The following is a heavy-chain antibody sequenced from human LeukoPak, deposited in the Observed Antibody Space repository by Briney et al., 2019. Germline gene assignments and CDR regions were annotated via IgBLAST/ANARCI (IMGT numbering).Heavy chain of an antibody. Sequence: AASVTVSCKASGGTFSSYAISWVRQAPGQGFEWMGGIIALFGTANYAQKFQGRLTITADESTSTAYMELSSLRSEDTAVYYCARIRDGYNSYFFYGMDVWGQGTTVTVSS. CDR2: IIALFGTA. D-gene: IGHD5-24*01. J-gene: IGHJ6*02. CDR1: GGTFSSYA. V-gene: IGHV1-69*13. CDR3: ARIRDGYNSYFFYGMDV.